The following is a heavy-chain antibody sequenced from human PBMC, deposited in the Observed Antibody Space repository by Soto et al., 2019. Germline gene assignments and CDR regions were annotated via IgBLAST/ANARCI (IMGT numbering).Heavy chain of an antibody. CDR3: SCSGGSCYTDY. CDR2: IIPILGIA. D-gene: IGHD2-15*01. CDR1: GGTFSSYT. Sequence: QVQLVQSGAEVKKPGSSVKVSCKASGGTFSSYTISWVRQAPGQGLEWMGRIIPILGIANYAQKFQGRVTPTXXKSTSTAYMELSSLRSEDTAVYYCSCSGGSCYTDYWGQGTLVTVSS. J-gene: IGHJ4*02. V-gene: IGHV1-69*02.